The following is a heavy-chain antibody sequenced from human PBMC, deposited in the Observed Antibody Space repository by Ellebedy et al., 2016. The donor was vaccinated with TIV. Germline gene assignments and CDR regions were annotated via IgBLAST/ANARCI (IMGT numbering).Heavy chain of an antibody. CDR3: ANGRDPDY. V-gene: IGHV3-23*01. Sequence: PGGSLRLSCAASGFTFSSYAMSWVRQAPGKGLEWVSAISGSGDSPHYADSVKGRFTISRDNSKNTLYLQMNSLRAEDTAVYYCANGRDPDYWGQGALVTVSS. CDR2: ISGSGDSP. J-gene: IGHJ4*02. CDR1: GFTFSSYA.